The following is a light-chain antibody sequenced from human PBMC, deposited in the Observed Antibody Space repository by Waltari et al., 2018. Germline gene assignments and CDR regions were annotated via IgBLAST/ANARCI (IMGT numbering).Light chain of an antibody. CDR1: QSVSTN. Sequence: EIVMTQSPGTLSVSPGESATLSCRASQSVSTNLVWYQQKPGQAPRLLMYGASARATGIPARFSGSGSGTEVTLTISSLQSEDFAVYYCQQYDTWPRTFGQGTKVEIK. J-gene: IGKJ1*01. CDR2: GAS. V-gene: IGKV3-15*01. CDR3: QQYDTWPRT.